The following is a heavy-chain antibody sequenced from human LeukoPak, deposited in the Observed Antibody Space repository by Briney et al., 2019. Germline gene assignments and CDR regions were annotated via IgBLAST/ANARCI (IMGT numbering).Heavy chain of an antibody. J-gene: IGHJ4*02. D-gene: IGHD6-19*01. CDR1: GGSISSGGYS. CDR3: ARHFVAVAPFFDY. Sequence: SETLSLTCTVSGGSISSGGYSWSWIRQPPGKGLEWIGSIYYSGSTYYNPSLKSRVTISVDTSKNQFSLKLSSVTAADTAVYYCARHFVAVAPFFDYWGQGTLVTVSS. V-gene: IGHV4-39*01. CDR2: IYYSGST.